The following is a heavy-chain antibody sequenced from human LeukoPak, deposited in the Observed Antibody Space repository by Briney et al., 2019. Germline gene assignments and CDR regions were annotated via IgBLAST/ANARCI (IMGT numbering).Heavy chain of an antibody. CDR2: ISGSGDST. CDR3: AKVQIQGMMDAFDI. CDR1: GFTFSSYA. V-gene: IGHV3-23*01. Sequence: GGSLRLSCAASGFTFSSYAMSWVRQAPGKGLEWVSTISGSGDSTYYADSVKGRFTISRDNSKSTLYLHMNSLRAEDTAVYYCAKVQIQGMMDAFDIWGQGTMVTVSS. D-gene: IGHD5-18*01. J-gene: IGHJ3*02.